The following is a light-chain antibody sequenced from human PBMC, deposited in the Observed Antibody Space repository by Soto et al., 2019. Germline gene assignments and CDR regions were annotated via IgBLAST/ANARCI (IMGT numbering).Light chain of an antibody. Sequence: EIALTQSPATRYVSPGERATLSCRASETIRCLLAWYQQRPGQPPRLLTSDTSTSATGIPARFSGSGSGTAFTLTISGLEPADLGVYDGQQRHNWPITFGQGTRLEIK. V-gene: IGKV3-11*01. J-gene: IGKJ5*01. CDR1: ETIRCL. CDR3: QQRHNWPIT. CDR2: DTS.